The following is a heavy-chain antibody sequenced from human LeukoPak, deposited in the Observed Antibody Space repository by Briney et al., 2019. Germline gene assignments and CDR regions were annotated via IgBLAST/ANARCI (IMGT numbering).Heavy chain of an antibody. CDR1: GYTFTSYG. Sequence: ASVKVSCKASGYTFTSYGISWVRQAPGQGLEWMGWISAYNGNTNYAQKLQGRVTMTTDTSTSTAYMELRSLRSDDTAVYYCARVTDYGDYLYYFDYWGQGTLVTVSS. J-gene: IGHJ4*02. V-gene: IGHV1-18*01. CDR3: ARVTDYGDYLYYFDY. D-gene: IGHD4-17*01. CDR2: ISAYNGNT.